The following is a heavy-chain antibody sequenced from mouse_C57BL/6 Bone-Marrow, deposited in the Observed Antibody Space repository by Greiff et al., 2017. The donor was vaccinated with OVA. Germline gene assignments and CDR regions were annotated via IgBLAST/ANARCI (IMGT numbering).Heavy chain of an antibody. CDR3: ESGGHYVGIAY. V-gene: IGHV10-1*01. CDR1: GFSFNTYA. CDR2: IRSKSNNYAT. Sequence: DVKLVESGGGLVQPPGSLKLSCAASGFSFNTYAMNWVRQAPGKGLEWVARIRSKSNNYATYYADSVKDRFTISRDDSESMLYLQMNNLKTEDTAMYYGESGGHYVGIAYWGQGTLVTVSA. J-gene: IGHJ3*01. D-gene: IGHD2-1*01.